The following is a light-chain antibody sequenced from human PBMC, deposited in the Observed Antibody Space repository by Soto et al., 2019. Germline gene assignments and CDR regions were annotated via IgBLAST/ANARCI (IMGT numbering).Light chain of an antibody. CDR2: DAS. CDR1: KTTNTW. CDR3: QQYISYPYT. Sequence: DIQMTQFPSTLSASVGDRVTITCRASKTTNTWLAWYQQKPGTAPKLLIYDASSLEGGVPSRFSASGSGTEFTLNISSRQPDDLATYYCQQYISYPYTFGQGTKVEIK. V-gene: IGKV1-5*01. J-gene: IGKJ2*01.